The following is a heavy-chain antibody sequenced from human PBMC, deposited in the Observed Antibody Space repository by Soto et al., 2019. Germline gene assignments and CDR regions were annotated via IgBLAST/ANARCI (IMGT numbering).Heavy chain of an antibody. CDR2: INHSGST. D-gene: IGHD2-2*02. CDR1: GGSFSGYY. V-gene: IGHV4-34*01. CDR3: ARGEGYCSSTSCYNYGMDV. Sequence: SETLSLTCAVYGGSFSGYYWSWIRQPPGKGLEWIGEINHSGSTNYNPSLKSRVTISVDTSKNQFSLKLSSVTVADTAVYYCARGEGYCSSTSCYNYGMDVWGHGATVTVSS. J-gene: IGHJ6*02.